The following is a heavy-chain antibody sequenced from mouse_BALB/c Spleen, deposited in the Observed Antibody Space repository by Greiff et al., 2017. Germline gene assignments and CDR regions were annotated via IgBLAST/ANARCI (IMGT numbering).Heavy chain of an antibody. V-gene: IGHV3-6*02. Sequence: VQLQQSGPGLVKPSQSLSLTCSVTGYSITSGYYWNWIRQFPGNKLEWMGYISYDGSNNYNPSLKNRISITRDTSKNQFFLKLNSVTTEDTATYYCSRGGYYGFDYWGQGTTLTVSS. D-gene: IGHD1-1*01. J-gene: IGHJ2*01. CDR1: GYSITSGYY. CDR3: SRGGYYGFDY. CDR2: ISYDGSN.